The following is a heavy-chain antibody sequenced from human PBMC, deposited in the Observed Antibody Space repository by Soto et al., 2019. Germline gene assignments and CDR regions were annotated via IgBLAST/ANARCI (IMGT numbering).Heavy chain of an antibody. CDR1: AGSISSGAYS. Sequence: PSETLSLTCAVSAGSISSGAYSWSWIRQPPGKGLEWIGFVSHTGRTSYNPALKSRLTISLDSSKNQFSLKLSSVTAADTAVYYCARATAYDYRDYYFDSWGQGTQVTVSS. V-gene: IGHV4-30-2*01. CDR3: ARATAYDYRDYYFDS. D-gene: IGHD4-17*01. J-gene: IGHJ4*02. CDR2: VSHTGRT.